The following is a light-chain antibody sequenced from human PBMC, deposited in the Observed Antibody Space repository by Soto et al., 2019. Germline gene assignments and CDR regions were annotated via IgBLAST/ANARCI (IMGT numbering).Light chain of an antibody. V-gene: IGKV3-15*01. CDR1: QSWYTS. CDR2: SAS. CDR3: KQYIHGYT. J-gene: IGKJ2*01. Sequence: EVVMTQSPATLSVFPGEGVSLSCRASQSWYTSLAWYQQKPGQAPRLLIYSASARATGVPARFSGSGSGTEFTLTISSLESEDFAVYYCKQYIHGYTFGQGTGLEIK.